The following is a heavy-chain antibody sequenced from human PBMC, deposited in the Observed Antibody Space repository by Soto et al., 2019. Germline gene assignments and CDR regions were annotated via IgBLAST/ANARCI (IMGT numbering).Heavy chain of an antibody. J-gene: IGHJ4*02. V-gene: IGHV1-46*03. D-gene: IGHD2-21*02. Sequence: ASVKVSCKASENTFSSYYLHWARQAPGQGLEWMGMIHPSGGGATYAQKFLGRVTMTRDTSTSTVFMELSSLRSEDTAIYYCSRGGHITVVTASFDFWGQGTLVTVSS. CDR1: ENTFSSYY. CDR2: IHPSGGGA. CDR3: SRGGHITVVTASFDF.